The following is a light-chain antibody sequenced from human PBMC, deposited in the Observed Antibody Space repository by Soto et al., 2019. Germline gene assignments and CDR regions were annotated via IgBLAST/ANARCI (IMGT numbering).Light chain of an antibody. CDR3: QQSYSTPYT. V-gene: IGKV1-39*01. Sequence: DIQMTQSPSSLSASVGDRVTITCRASQSISSYLNWYQQKPGKAPKLLIYAASSLQSGVTSRFSGRGDGTDFTLTISSLQPEDFATYSCQQSYSTPYTFGQGTKPEIK. J-gene: IGKJ2*01. CDR1: QSISSY. CDR2: AAS.